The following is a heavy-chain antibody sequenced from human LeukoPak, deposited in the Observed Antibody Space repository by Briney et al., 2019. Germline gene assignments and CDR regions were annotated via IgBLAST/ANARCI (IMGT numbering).Heavy chain of an antibody. D-gene: IGHD1-26*01. V-gene: IGHV4-38-2*02. CDR3: ARSVFGGGSYSFDP. Sequence: SETLSLTCTVSAYSISSGYYWGWIRQPPGKGLGWIWSIYHSGCTYYNPSLKRRVTISVDTSMNEFSLKLSSVTAADTAVYYCARSVFGGGSYSFDPWGKGTLVTVSS. J-gene: IGHJ5*02. CDR2: IYHSGCT. CDR1: AYSISSGYY.